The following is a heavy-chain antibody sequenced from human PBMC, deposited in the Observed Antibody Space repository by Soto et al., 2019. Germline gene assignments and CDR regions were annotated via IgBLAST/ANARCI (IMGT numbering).Heavy chain of an antibody. CDR2: IHPSGGGT. D-gene: IGHD2-21*02. CDR3: ARGGHIAVVTASFDY. CDR1: GHTFNTYY. Sequence: QVQLVQSGAEVRKPGASVKVSCKPSGHTFNTYYLHWLRQAPGQALEWMGVIHPSGGGTTYAQKFLGRVTVTRDTSTTTVFMELSSLRSDDTAVYYCARGGHIAVVTASFDYWGQGTLVTVSS. J-gene: IGHJ4*02. V-gene: IGHV1-46*02.